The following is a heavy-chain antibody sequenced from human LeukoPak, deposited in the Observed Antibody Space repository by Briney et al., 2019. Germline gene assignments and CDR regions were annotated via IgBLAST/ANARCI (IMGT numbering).Heavy chain of an antibody. CDR2: INAGNGNT. CDR1: GYTFTSYA. V-gene: IGHV1-3*03. J-gene: IGHJ4*02. D-gene: IGHD6-13*01. CDR3: ARPHDIAAAGELDY. Sequence: ASVKVSCKASGYTFTSYAMHWVRQAPGQRLEWMGWINAGNGNTKYSQEFQGRVTITRDTSASTAYMELSSLRSEDMAVYYCARPHDIAAAGELDYWGQGTLVTVSS.